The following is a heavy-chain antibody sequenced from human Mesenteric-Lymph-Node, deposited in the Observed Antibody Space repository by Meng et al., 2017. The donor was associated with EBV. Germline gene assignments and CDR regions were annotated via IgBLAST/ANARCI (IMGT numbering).Heavy chain of an antibody. CDR3: ARALYSGYDYFG. V-gene: IGHV4-30-4*01. CDR1: GDAISGGGYY. CDR2: ISYSGNT. Sequence: QVQPEEVGPGLVKPSQTLSLTCGVSGDAISGGGYYWSWIRQPPGKGLEWIGYISYSGNTYYNTSLKSRLTISLDTSKNQFSLKLKSVTAADTAVYYCARALYSGYDYFGWGQGTLVTVSS. J-gene: IGHJ1*01. D-gene: IGHD5-12*01.